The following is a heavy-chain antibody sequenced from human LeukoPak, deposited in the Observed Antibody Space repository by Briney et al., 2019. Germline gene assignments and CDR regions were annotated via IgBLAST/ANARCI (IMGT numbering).Heavy chain of an antibody. J-gene: IGHJ3*02. CDR1: GGPIRSYY. D-gene: IGHD2-8*01. V-gene: IGHV4-59*01. CDR2: IYYTGTT. Sequence: SETLSLTCSVSGGPIRSYYWTWIRQPPGKRLELIGYIYYTGTTDYNPSLKSRVTMSFDTSQNQFSLKVNSVTAADTAIYYCARDLVDAHGAFDIWGQGTMVTVSS. CDR3: ARDLVDAHGAFDI.